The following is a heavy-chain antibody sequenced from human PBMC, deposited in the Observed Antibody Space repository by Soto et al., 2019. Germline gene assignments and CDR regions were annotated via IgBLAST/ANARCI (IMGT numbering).Heavy chain of an antibody. D-gene: IGHD1-26*01. J-gene: IGHJ4*02. V-gene: IGHV1-69*01. CDR3: ARGYYSGSNPSSFDY. CDR1: GGTFSSYT. CDR2: ITPTLNIA. Sequence: QVQLVQSGAEVREPGSSVKVSCKASGGTFSSYTVIWVRQAPGQGLEWMGGITPTLNIAKYAEKFQGRVTITADESTSTVNMHLSSLRSEDTAVYFCARGYYSGSNPSSFDYWGQGTLVAISS.